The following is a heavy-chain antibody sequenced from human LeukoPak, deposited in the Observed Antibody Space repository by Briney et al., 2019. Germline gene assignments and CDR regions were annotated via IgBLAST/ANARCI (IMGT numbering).Heavy chain of an antibody. V-gene: IGHV1-8*01. D-gene: IGHD3-10*01. CDR1: GYTFTSYD. CDR2: MNPNSGNT. CDR3: ARPGSESYPKGWFDP. Sequence: ASVKVSCKASGYTFTSYDINWVRQATGQGLEWMGWMNPNSGNTGYEQKFQGRVTMTRNTSISTAYMELSSLISDDTAVYYCARPGSESYPKGWFDPWGQGTLVTVSS. J-gene: IGHJ5*02.